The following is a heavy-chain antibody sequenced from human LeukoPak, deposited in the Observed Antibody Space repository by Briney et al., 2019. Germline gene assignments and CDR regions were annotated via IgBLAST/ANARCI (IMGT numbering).Heavy chain of an antibody. V-gene: IGHV3-49*04. Sequence: GGSLRLSCAASGFTFSSYNMSWVRQGPGKGLEWVGFIRSKAYGGTTEYAASVKGRFTISRDDSKSIAYLQMNSLKTEDTAVYYCTRCSGGSCYSYFDYWGQGTLVTVSS. D-gene: IGHD2-15*01. CDR1: GFTFSSYN. J-gene: IGHJ4*02. CDR2: IRSKAYGGTT. CDR3: TRCSGGSCYSYFDY.